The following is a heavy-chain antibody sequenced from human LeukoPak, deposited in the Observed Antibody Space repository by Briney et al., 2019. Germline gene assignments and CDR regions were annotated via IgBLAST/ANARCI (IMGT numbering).Heavy chain of an antibody. D-gene: IGHD6-13*01. Sequence: PSETLSLTCTVSGGSISSYYWSWIRQPPGKGLEWIGYIYYSGSTNYNPSLKSRVTISVDTSKNQFSLKLSSVTAADTAVYYCARPSIAAAWSPLDCWGQGTLVTVSS. CDR2: IYYSGST. V-gene: IGHV4-59*08. J-gene: IGHJ4*02. CDR1: GGSISSYY. CDR3: ARPSIAAAWSPLDC.